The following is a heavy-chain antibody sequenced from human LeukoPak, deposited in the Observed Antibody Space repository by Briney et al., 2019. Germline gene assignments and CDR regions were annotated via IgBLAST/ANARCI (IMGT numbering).Heavy chain of an antibody. CDR3: ASGHYVSYFDY. Sequence: GGSLRLSXAASGFTFASYAMSWVRQAPGKGLEWVSGISGSVISTYYADSVKGRFTISRDNSKSTLFLQMNSLRAEDTAVYYCASGHYVSYFDYWGQGTLVTVSS. V-gene: IGHV3-23*01. CDR2: ISGSVIST. J-gene: IGHJ4*02. D-gene: IGHD3-10*02. CDR1: GFTFASYA.